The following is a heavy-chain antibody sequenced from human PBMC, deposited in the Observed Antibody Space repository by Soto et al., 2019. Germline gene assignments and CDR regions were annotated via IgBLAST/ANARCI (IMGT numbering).Heavy chain of an antibody. CDR2: INAGNGNT. V-gene: IGHV1-3*01. Sequence: ASVKVSCKASGYTFTSYYMHWVRQAPGQRLEWMGWINAGNGNTKYSQKFQGRVTITRDTSASTAYMELSSLRSEDTAVYYCEGGGHPLRSLVRDVDWTAGRRYDYYYYGMDVWGQGTTVTVSS. J-gene: IGHJ6*02. D-gene: IGHD3-9*01. CDR1: GYTFTSYY. CDR3: EGGGHPLRSLVRDVDWTAGRRYDYYYYGMDV.